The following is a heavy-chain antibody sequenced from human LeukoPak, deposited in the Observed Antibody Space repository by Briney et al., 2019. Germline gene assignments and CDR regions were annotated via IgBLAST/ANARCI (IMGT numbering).Heavy chain of an antibody. CDR1: GGTFSSYA. Sequence: SVKVSCKASGGTFSSYAISWVRQAPGQGLEWMGGIIPIFGTANYAQKFQGRVTITADKSTSTAYMELSSLRSEDTAVYYCARGRVASRRGYYYYMDVWGKGTTVTVSS. CDR2: IIPIFGTA. V-gene: IGHV1-69*06. J-gene: IGHJ6*03. D-gene: IGHD2-15*01. CDR3: ARGRVASRRGYYYYMDV.